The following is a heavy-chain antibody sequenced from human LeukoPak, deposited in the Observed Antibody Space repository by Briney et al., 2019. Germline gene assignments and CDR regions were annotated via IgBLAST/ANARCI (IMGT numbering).Heavy chain of an antibody. J-gene: IGHJ4*02. CDR1: GFTFSDYY. D-gene: IGHD3-22*01. CDR2: ISSSGSTI. Sequence: GGSLRLSCAASGFTFSDYYMSWICQAPGKGLEWVSYISSSGSTIYYADSVKGRFTISRDNAKNSLYLQMNSLRAEDTAVYYCARAIPASNDYYDSSGYPSLPDYWGQGTLVTVSS. CDR3: ARAIPASNDYYDSSGYPSLPDY. V-gene: IGHV3-11*04.